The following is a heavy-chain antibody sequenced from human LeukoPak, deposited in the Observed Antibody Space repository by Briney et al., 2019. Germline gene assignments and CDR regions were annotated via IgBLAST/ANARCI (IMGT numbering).Heavy chain of an antibody. J-gene: IGHJ4*02. CDR3: AKDTTWELLPGY. CDR2: ISYDGSNK. Sequence: GGSLRLSCAASGFTFSSYAMHWVRQAPGKGLEWVAVISYDGSNKYYADSVKGRFTISRDNSKNTLYLQMNSLRAEDTAVYYCAKDTTWELLPGYWGQGTLVTVSS. CDR1: GFTFSSYA. V-gene: IGHV3-30-3*01. D-gene: IGHD1-26*01.